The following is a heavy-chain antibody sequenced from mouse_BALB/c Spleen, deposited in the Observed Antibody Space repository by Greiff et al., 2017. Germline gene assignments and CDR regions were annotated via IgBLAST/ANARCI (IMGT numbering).Heavy chain of an antibody. Sequence: VQLQQSGPGLVKPSQSLSLTCTATGYSITSDYVWNWIRQFPGNKLEWMGFISYSGSTNYNPTLKSRISITRDTSKNPFSLQMNSVTSEDTATYYCARLYDGEYYLDYWGQGTTLTVSS. J-gene: IGHJ2*01. CDR2: ISYSGST. CDR1: GYSITSDYV. D-gene: IGHD2-14*01. V-gene: IGHV3-2*02. CDR3: ARLYDGEYYLDY.